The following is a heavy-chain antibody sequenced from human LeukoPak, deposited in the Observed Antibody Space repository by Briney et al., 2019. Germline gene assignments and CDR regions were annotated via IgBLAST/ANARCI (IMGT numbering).Heavy chain of an antibody. V-gene: IGHV3-11*01. Sequence: PGGSLRLSCAVSGFTLRDYSMTWIRQAPGKGLECVSYMASSGRTIYSADSVMGRFTVSRDNAKNSLYLQMNSLRAEDTAVYYCARDRGIVGPTGYYFDYWGQGTLVTVSS. J-gene: IGHJ4*02. CDR3: ARDRGIVGPTGYYFDY. D-gene: IGHD1-26*01. CDR2: MASSGRTI. CDR1: GFTLRDYS.